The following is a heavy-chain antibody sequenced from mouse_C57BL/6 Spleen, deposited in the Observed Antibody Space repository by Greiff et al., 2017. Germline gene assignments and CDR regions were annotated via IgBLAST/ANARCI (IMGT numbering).Heavy chain of an antibody. J-gene: IGHJ3*01. CDR2: IDPSDSET. CDR1: GYTFTSYW. D-gene: IGHD1-1*01. V-gene: IGHV1-52*01. CDR3: ARADYYGSSPWFAY. Sequence: QVQLQQPGAELVRPGSSVKLSCKASGYTFTSYWMHWVKQRPIQGLEWIGNIDPSDSETHYNQKFKDKATLTVDKSSSTAYMPLSSLTSEDSAVXYCARADYYGSSPWFAYWGQGTLVTVSA.